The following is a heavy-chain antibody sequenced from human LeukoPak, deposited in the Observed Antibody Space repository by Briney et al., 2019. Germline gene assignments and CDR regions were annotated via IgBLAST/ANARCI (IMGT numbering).Heavy chain of an antibody. CDR1: GFTFSSYA. Sequence: PGGSLRLSCAASGFTFSSYAMSWVRQAPGKGLEWASAISGSGGSTYYADSVKGRFTISRDNSKNTLYLQMNSLRAEDTAVYYCAKRGSETVLRYFDWSPPFDYWGQGTLVTVSS. CDR3: AKRGSETVLRYFDWSPPFDY. CDR2: ISGSGGST. V-gene: IGHV3-23*01. J-gene: IGHJ4*02. D-gene: IGHD3-9*01.